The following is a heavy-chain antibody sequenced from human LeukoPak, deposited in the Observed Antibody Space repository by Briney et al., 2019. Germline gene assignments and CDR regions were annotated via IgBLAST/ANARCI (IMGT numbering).Heavy chain of an antibody. D-gene: IGHD3-9*01. Sequence: GGSLRLSCAASGFTSNTYSMNWVRQAPGKGLEWVSSISSSSDYIYYADSVKGRFTISRDNAKDSLYLQMNSLRAEDTAVYYCAKDLGQYYYTLIAFDIWGQGTMVTVSS. CDR3: AKDLGQYYYTLIAFDI. CDR2: ISSSSDYI. J-gene: IGHJ3*02. V-gene: IGHV3-21*04. CDR1: GFTSNTYS.